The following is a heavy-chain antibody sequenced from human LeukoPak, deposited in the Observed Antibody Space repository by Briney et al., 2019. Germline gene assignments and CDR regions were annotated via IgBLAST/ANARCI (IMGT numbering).Heavy chain of an antibody. Sequence: ASVKVSCKASGYTFTSYDINWVRQATGQGLEWMGWMNPNSGNTGYAQKFQGRVTITRDTSASTAYMELSSLRSEDTAVYYCARDRYCGGDCYSGANYYYYYGMDVWGQGTTVTVSS. CDR3: ARDRYCGGDCYSGANYYYYYGMDV. V-gene: IGHV1-8*01. CDR1: GYTFTSYD. J-gene: IGHJ6*02. D-gene: IGHD2-21*02. CDR2: MNPNSGNT.